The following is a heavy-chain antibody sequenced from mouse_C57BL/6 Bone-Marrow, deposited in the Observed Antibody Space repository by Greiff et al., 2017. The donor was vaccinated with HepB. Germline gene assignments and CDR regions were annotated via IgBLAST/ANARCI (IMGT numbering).Heavy chain of an antibody. V-gene: IGHV1-55*01. Sequence: VQLQQSGAELVKPGASVKMSCKASGYTFTSYWITWVKQRPGQGLEWIGDIYPGSGSTNYNEKFKSKATLTVDTSSSTAYMQLSSLTSEDSAVYYCARRIYYGRFYGYFDVWGTGTTVTVSS. CDR2: IYPGSGST. CDR1: GYTFTSYW. J-gene: IGHJ1*03. CDR3: ARRIYYGRFYGYFDV. D-gene: IGHD1-1*01.